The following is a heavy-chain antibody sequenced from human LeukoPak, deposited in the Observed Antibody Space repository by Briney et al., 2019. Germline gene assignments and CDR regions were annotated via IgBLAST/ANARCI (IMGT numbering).Heavy chain of an antibody. V-gene: IGHV4-34*01. D-gene: IGHD5/OR15-5a*01. J-gene: IGHJ4*02. CDR3: ARDGVYGGLCFDY. Sequence: SETLSLTCAVYGGSFSGYYWSWIRQPPGKGLEWIGEINHSGSTNYNPSLKSRVTISVDTSKNQFSLKLSSVTAADTAVYYCARDGVYGGLCFDYWGQETRVTVSS. CDR1: GGSFSGYY. CDR2: INHSGST.